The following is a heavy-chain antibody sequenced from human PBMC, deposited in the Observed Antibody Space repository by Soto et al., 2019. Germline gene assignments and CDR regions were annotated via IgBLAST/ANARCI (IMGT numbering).Heavy chain of an antibody. J-gene: IGHJ4*02. CDR3: ARDPARGSNEFDY. D-gene: IGHD2-8*01. V-gene: IGHV4-59*01. CDR1: GGSISSYY. CDR2: IYHSGST. Sequence: SETLSLTCTVSGGSISSYYCSWIRQPPGKGLEWIGYIYHSGSTNYNPSLKSRVTMAVDTSKNQFSLKLSSVTAADTAVYYCARDPARGSNEFDYWGQGTPVTVSS.